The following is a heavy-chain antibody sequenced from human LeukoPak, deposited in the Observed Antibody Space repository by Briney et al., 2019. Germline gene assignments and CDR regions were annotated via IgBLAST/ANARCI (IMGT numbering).Heavy chain of an antibody. V-gene: IGHV3-7*05. CDR2: IEQYGGEK. CDR1: GFSFSDSW. CDR3: ARGHGWFDP. J-gene: IGHJ5*02. Sequence: GGSLRLSCAASGFSFSDSWMTWVRQAPGKGLEWVANIEQYGGEKNYVDSVKGRFTISRDNAKNSLYLQMNILRAEDTAVYYCARGHGWFDPWGQGTLVTVSS.